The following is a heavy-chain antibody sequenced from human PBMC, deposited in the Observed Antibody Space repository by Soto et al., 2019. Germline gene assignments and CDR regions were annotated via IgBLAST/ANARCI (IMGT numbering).Heavy chain of an antibody. J-gene: IGHJ5*02. CDR2: IYHSGTT. D-gene: IGHD2-2*01. Sequence: QVQLQESGAGLVKPSQTLSLTCTVSGGSISSGGYYCSWIRQHPGKGLEWIGYIYHSGTTYYNPSNKSRFTISVDTSTNQLSLKLTAVTPADTAVYYCARVRRNQLPMWFYPWGQRTLVTVSS. V-gene: IGHV4-31*03. CDR1: GGSISSGGYY. CDR3: ARVRRNQLPMWFYP.